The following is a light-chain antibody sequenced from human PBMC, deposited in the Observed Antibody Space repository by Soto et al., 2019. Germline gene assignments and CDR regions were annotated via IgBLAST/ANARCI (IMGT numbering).Light chain of an antibody. V-gene: IGKV3-20*01. CDR3: QQYGSSPPFT. J-gene: IGKJ3*01. CDR1: QSVSSSY. Sequence: EIVLTQSPGTLSLSPGERATLSCRASQSVSSSYLAWYQQQPGQAPRLLIYGASSRATGIPDRFSGSGSGTDFTLTIRKLEPGDFAVYYCQQYGSSPPFTFGPGTKVDIK. CDR2: GAS.